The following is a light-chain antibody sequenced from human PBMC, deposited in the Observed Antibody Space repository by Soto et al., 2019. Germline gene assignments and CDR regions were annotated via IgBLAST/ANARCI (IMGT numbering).Light chain of an antibody. Sequence: EIVLTQSPGTLSLSPGERATLSCRASQIISNNYLSWYQQKPGQAPRLLIYLASTRVAGIPDRFSGSGSGTDFTLTISRLEPEDSAVYYCQQYGDSPPRYTFGQGTKLEI. CDR1: QIISNNY. CDR2: LAS. J-gene: IGKJ2*01. V-gene: IGKV3-20*01. CDR3: QQYGDSPPRYT.